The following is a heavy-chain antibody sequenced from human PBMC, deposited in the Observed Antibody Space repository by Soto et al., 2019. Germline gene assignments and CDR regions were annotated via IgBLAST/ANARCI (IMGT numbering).Heavy chain of an antibody. J-gene: IGHJ3*02. Sequence: QVQLVQSGAEVRKPGASVKVSCKASGATLNTFINYGITWVRQAPGQGLEWMGGIIPVFGTAHYAQKFQGRVTISADESTRTAYRELISRRSEDTAVYYCASGADTKIVEVMYDAFEIWGQGTMVTVSS. V-gene: IGHV1-69*12. D-gene: IGHD3-22*01. CDR2: IIPVFGTA. CDR1: GATLNTFINYG. CDR3: ASGADTKIVEVMYDAFEI.